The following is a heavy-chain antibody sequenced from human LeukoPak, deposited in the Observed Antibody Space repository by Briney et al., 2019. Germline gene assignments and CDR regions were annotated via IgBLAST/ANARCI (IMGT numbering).Heavy chain of an antibody. CDR1: GFTFSAFW. CDR2: IKQDGTVI. D-gene: IGHD2-15*01. Sequence: GGSLRLSCAASGFTFSAFWMSWVRQAPGKGLEWVASIKQDGTVIHYVDSVKGRFTISRDNSKNTLYLQMNSLRAEDTAVYYCAKLGGFGGSGVYYFDYWGQGTLVTVSS. V-gene: IGHV3-7*01. J-gene: IGHJ4*02. CDR3: AKLGGFGGSGVYYFDY.